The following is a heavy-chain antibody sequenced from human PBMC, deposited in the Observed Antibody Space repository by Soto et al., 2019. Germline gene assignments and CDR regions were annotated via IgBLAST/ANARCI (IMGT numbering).Heavy chain of an antibody. J-gene: IGHJ3*02. CDR1: GFTFSSYG. Sequence: PGGSLRLSCAASGFTFSSYGMHWVRQAPGKGLEWVAVISYDGSNKYYADSVKGRFTISRDNSKNTLYLQMNSLRAEDTAVYYCAKGRGSSGSNAFDIWGQGTMVTVSS. D-gene: IGHD3-22*01. CDR2: ISYDGSNK. CDR3: AKGRGSSGSNAFDI. V-gene: IGHV3-30*18.